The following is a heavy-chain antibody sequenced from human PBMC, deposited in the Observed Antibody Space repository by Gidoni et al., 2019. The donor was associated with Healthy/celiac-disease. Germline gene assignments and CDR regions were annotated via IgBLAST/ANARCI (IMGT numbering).Heavy chain of an antibody. D-gene: IGHD3-22*01. CDR1: GGSISSYY. Sequence: QVQLQESGPGLVKPSETLSLTCTVSGGSISSYYWSWIRQPPGKRLEWIGYIYYSVSTNYNPSLKSRVTISVDTSKNQFSLKLSSVTAADTAVYYCASSYYYDSSGSRAEYFQHWGQATLVTVSS. V-gene: IGHV4-59*01. CDR2: IYYSVST. CDR3: ASSYYYDSSGSRAEYFQH. J-gene: IGHJ1*01.